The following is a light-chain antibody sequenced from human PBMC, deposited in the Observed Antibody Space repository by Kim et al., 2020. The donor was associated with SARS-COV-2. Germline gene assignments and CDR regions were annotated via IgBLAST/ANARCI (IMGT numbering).Light chain of an antibody. CDR2: IAS. CDR3: QQLNVYPLT. CDR1: KGISSR. J-gene: IGKJ4*01. Sequence: SEAVGNRVDITCRTSKGISSRLAWYQQKPGKAPKLLIYIASTLQSRIPSRFSGSRSGTDFTLTISSLQPKDFATYYCQQLNVYPLTFGGGTKLEI. V-gene: IGKV1-9*01.